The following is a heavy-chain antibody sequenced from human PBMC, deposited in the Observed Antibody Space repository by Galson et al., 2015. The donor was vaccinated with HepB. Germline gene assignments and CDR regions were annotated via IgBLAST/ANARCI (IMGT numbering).Heavy chain of an antibody. CDR3: AREGGGYFTDFDY. J-gene: IGHJ4*02. Sequence: SLRLSCAASGFSFSSYWMHWVRQAPGKGLVWVSRINSDKSGTTYADSVRGRFTISRDNARNTLYLQMDSLRAEDTAVYYCAREGGGYFTDFDYWGQGTLVTVSS. V-gene: IGHV3-74*01. D-gene: IGHD3-3*01. CDR2: INSDKSGT. CDR1: GFSFSSYW.